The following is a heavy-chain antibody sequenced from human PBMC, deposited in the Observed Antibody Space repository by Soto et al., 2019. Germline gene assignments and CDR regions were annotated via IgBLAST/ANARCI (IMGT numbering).Heavy chain of an antibody. V-gene: IGHV5-51*01. Sequence: GESLKISCKTSGYSFTNYWIGWVRQLPGKGLEWMGIIYPGDSDTRYSPSFQGQVTISADKSISTAYLQWSSLKASDTAMYYCARLDSSGYYKDYYYYGMDVWGQGTTVTVSS. CDR3: ARLDSSGYYKDYYYYGMDV. CDR2: IYPGDSDT. J-gene: IGHJ6*02. D-gene: IGHD3-22*01. CDR1: GYSFTNYW.